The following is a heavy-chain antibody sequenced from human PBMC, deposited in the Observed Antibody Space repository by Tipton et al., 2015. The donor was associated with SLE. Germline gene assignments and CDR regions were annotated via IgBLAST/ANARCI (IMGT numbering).Heavy chain of an antibody. CDR2: IYNTGAT. Sequence: PGLVKPSETLSITCTVSGGSITSGSYYWSWIRQPAGQGLEWIGRIYNTGATYYNPSLKSRVSMSVDTSKNQISLRLNSVTAADTAVYYCARVDRGPRNFDLWGRGTLVTVSS. D-gene: IGHD1-26*01. J-gene: IGHJ2*01. CDR1: GGSITSGSYY. CDR3: ARVDRGPRNFDL. V-gene: IGHV4-61*02.